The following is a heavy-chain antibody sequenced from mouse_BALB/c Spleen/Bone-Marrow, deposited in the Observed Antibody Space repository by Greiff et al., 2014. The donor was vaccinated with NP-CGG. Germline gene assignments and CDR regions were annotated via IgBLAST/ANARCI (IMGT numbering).Heavy chain of an antibody. J-gene: IGHJ1*01. CDR1: GFSLTSYG. CDR3: CRMYHCYFDV. Sequence: QVQLQQSGPGLVAPSQTLSITCTASGFSLTSYGVHWVRQPPGKGLEWLGVIRAGDSTNYNSAIMSRLSISKENYKSQVFLKINSLQTDDTAVFYCCRMYHCYFDVWGEGTTVTVSS. V-gene: IGHV2-9*02. CDR2: IRAGDST.